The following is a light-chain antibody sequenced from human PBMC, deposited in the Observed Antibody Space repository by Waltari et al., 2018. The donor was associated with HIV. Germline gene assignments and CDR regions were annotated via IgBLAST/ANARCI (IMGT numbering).Light chain of an antibody. CDR1: QSLLHSNGYNC. V-gene: IGKV2-28*01. CDR2: LGS. J-gene: IGKJ2*01. Sequence: DIVMTQSPLSLPVTPGEPASISCRSSQSLLHSNGYNCLDWYLQKPGHSPQLLSYLGSNRASGVPDRFSGSGSGTDFTLKISRVEAEDVGVYYCMQALQTRYTFGQGTKLEIK. CDR3: MQALQTRYT.